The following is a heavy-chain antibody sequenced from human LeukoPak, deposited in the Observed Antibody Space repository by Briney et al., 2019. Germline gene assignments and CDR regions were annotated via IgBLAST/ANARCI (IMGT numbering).Heavy chain of an antibody. Sequence: GGSLRLSCAASGLTFINAWMSWVRQAPGKGLEWVGRIKSKTDRGTTDYAAPVKGRFTISRDDSKNSLFLQMNSLKTEDTAVYYCSTLTGDDYWGQGTLVTVSS. CDR3: STLTGDDY. V-gene: IGHV3-15*01. D-gene: IGHD7-27*01. CDR1: GLTFINAW. CDR2: IKSKTDRGTT. J-gene: IGHJ4*02.